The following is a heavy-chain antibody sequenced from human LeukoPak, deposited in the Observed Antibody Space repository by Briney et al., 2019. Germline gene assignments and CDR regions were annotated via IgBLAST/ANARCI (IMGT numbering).Heavy chain of an antibody. CDR1: GYTFSAYY. D-gene: IGHD1-26*01. J-gene: IGHJ4*02. CDR2: IDANSGDT. V-gene: IGHV1-2*02. Sequence: ASVKVSCKASGYTFSAYYMHWVRQAPGQGLEWMGWIDANSGDTKYAQKFQGRVTMTRDTSISTAYMELSRLRSDDTAVYYCAREGPIVGATHLVDYWGQGTLVTVSS. CDR3: AREGPIVGATHLVDY.